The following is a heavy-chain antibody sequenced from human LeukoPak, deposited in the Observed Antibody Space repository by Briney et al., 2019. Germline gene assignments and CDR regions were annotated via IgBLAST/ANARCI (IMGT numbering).Heavy chain of an antibody. CDR2: MNPNSGNT. V-gene: IGHV1-8*01. J-gene: IGHJ6*02. CDR1: GYTFTSYD. CDR3: ARLGSRYSGYDYYYYGKDV. D-gene: IGHD5-12*01. Sequence: ASVKVSCKASGYTFTSYDINWVRQATGQGLEWMGWMNPNSGNTGYAQKFQGRVTMTRNTSISTAYMELSSLRSEDTAVYYCARLGSRYSGYDYYYYGKDVWGQGTTVNVSS.